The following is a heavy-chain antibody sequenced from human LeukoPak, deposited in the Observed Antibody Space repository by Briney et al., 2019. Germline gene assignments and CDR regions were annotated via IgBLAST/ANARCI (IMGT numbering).Heavy chain of an antibody. J-gene: IGHJ3*02. Sequence: SETLSLTCAVSGYSISSGYYWGWIRRPPGKGLEWIGSIYHSGSTYYNPSLKSRVTISEDTSKNQFSLKLSSVTAADTAVYYCARTYDFWSGYYTTRPDDAFDIWGQGTMVTVSS. CDR2: IYHSGST. CDR1: GYSISSGYY. D-gene: IGHD3-3*01. CDR3: ARTYDFWSGYYTTRPDDAFDI. V-gene: IGHV4-38-2*01.